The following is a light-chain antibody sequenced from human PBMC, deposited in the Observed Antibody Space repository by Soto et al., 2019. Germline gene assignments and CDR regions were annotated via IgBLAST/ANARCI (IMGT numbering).Light chain of an antibody. J-gene: IGKJ1*01. CDR3: QQHNKWPWT. CDR2: GTS. V-gene: IGKV3-15*01. Sequence: EIVFTQSPGTLSLSPGERATLSCSASQSVSSSYLAWYQQKPGQAPRLLIYGTSTRATGIPARFSGSGSGTEFTLTISSLQSEDFGVYYCQQHNKWPWTFGQGTKVDIK. CDR1: QSVSSSY.